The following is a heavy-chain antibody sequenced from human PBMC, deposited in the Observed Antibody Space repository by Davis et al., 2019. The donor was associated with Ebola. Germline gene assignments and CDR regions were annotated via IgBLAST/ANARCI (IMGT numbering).Heavy chain of an antibody. CDR1: GGSISSRSYF. CDR2: MYYSGNS. J-gene: IGHJ4*02. V-gene: IGHV4-39*01. CDR3: ARLNTYYYGSGSYYTTYYFDY. Sequence: MPSETLSLTCTVSGGSISSRSYFWGWIRQPPGKGLEWIGSMYYSGNSYYNPSLKSRVTISVDTSKNQFSLKMSSVTAADTAVYYCARLNTYYYGSGSYYTTYYFDYWGQGTLVTVSS. D-gene: IGHD3-10*01.